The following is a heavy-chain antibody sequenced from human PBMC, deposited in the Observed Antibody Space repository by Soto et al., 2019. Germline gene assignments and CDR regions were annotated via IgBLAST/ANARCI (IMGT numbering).Heavy chain of an antibody. CDR3: GAGQFFSDY. D-gene: IGHD6-19*01. J-gene: IGHJ4*02. CDR1: GFTFSSYG. CDR2: ISFDGSNT. V-gene: IGHV3-30*03. Sequence: GGSLRLSCAASGFTFSSYGMHWVRQAPGKGLEWVALISFDGSNTYHADSVKGRFTISRDNSQNTLYLQMHSLRAEDTSLYYCGAGQFFSDYWGQGALVTV.